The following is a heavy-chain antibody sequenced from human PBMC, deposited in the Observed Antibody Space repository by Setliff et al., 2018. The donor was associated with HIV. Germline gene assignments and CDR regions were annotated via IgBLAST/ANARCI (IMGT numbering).Heavy chain of an antibody. J-gene: IGHJ3*02. D-gene: IGHD2-21*01. CDR2: SSPNSGGT. V-gene: IGHV1-2*06. Sequence: ASVKVSCKASGYTFTGYYIHWVRQAPGQGLEWMGRSSPNSGGTQFAQKFQGRVTLTSDTSISTAYMELSGLTSDDTAVYYCARVLHCGGDCYTDAFDIWGQGTMVTVSS. CDR3: ARVLHCGGDCYTDAFDI. CDR1: GYTFTGYY.